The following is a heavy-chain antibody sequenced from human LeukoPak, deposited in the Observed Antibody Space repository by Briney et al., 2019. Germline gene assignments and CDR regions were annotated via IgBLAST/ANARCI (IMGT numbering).Heavy chain of an antibody. V-gene: IGHV3-30*18. D-gene: IGHD2-15*01. CDR1: GFTFSNYG. J-gene: IGHJ4*02. CDR3: AKEFRDVGGRGGSFYGN. CDR2: ISYDGSNK. Sequence: PGGSLRLSCAVSGFTFSNYGMHWVRQAPGKGLEWVAVISYDGSNKYYADSVKGRFTMSRDNSRNTLNLQMNSLRAEDTGVYYCAKEFRDVGGRGGSFYGNWGQGTLVTVSS.